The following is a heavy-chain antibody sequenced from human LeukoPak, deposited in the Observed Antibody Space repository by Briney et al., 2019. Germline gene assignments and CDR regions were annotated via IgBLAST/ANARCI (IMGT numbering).Heavy chain of an antibody. J-gene: IGHJ4*02. D-gene: IGHD5-18*01. CDR3: ARGPPDTAMTYFDY. CDR2: ISAYNGNT. V-gene: IGHV1-18*04. CDR1: GYTFTGYY. Sequence: GASVXVSCKASGYTFTGYYMHWVRQAPGQGLXXXXWISAYNGNTNYAQKLQXRVTMTTDTSTSTAYMELRSLRSDDTAVYYCARGPPDTAMTYFDYWGQGTLVTVSS.